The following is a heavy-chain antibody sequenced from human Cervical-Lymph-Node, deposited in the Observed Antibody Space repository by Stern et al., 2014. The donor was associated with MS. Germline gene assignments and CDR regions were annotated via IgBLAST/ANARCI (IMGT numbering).Heavy chain of an antibody. D-gene: IGHD3-16*01. CDR3: ARDRGRWLHSVSLDI. Sequence: QVQLVQSGAEVKKPGASVKVSCKASGYIFPSYDINWVRQAPGQGLEWMGWINTNSGDTGYAQNFQDRVTMTRNTSISTVYMELSNLKSEDTAVYYCARDRGRWLHSVSLDIWGQGTMVIVSS. CDR1: GYIFPSYD. CDR2: INTNSGDT. J-gene: IGHJ3*02. V-gene: IGHV1-8*01.